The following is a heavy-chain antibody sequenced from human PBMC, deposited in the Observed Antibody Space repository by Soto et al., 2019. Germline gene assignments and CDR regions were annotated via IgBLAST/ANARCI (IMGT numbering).Heavy chain of an antibody. J-gene: IGHJ6*02. V-gene: IGHV4-59*01. Sequence: TCTVSGGSISSYYWSWIRQPPGKGLEWIGYIYYSGSTNYNPSLKSRVTISVDTSKNQFSLKLSSVTAADTAVYYCARGGTYNWALPEYYYGMDVWGQGTTVTVSS. CDR2: IYYSGST. CDR3: ARGGTYNWALPEYYYGMDV. CDR1: GGSISSYY. D-gene: IGHD1-1*01.